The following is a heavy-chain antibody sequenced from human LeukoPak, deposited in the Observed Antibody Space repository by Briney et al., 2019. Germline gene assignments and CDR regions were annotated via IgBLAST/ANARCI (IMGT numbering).Heavy chain of an antibody. V-gene: IGHV4-39*01. D-gene: IGHD3-22*01. CDR1: GGSITSNSYY. CDR3: ARSDSSRYGWLDP. Sequence: SETLSLTCTVSGGSITSNSYYWAWIRQPPGKGLEWIGSIFYVGDTYYDPSLESRITISVDTSRNQFSLKLYSVTAADTAVYYCARSDSSRYGWLDPWGRGTLVTVSS. CDR2: IFYVGDT. J-gene: IGHJ5*02.